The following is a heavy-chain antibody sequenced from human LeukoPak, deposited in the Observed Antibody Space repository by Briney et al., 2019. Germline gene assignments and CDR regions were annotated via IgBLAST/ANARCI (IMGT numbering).Heavy chain of an antibody. J-gene: IGHJ3*01. V-gene: IGHV1-2*02. D-gene: IGHD6-19*01. CDR3: ARGHSGWLYDVFDL. CDR1: GGTFSSYA. Sequence: ASVKVSCKASGGTFSSYAISWVRQAPGQGLGWMGWINPNSGGTNYAQKFQGRVTMTRDTSTSTVYMELSSLRSEDTAVYYCARGHSGWLYDVFDLWGQGTMVTVSS. CDR2: INPNSGGT.